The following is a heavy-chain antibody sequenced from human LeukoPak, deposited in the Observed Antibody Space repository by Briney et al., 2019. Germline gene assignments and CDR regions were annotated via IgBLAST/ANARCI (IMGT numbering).Heavy chain of an antibody. D-gene: IGHD3/OR15-3a*01. Sequence: ASVTVSCKASGYTFTDYSLHWVRQAPGQGLEWMGWINPNSGGTNYAQKFQGWVTMTRDTSISTAYMELSRLRSDDTAVYYCARGDSFFDYWGQGTLVTVSS. V-gene: IGHV1-2*04. CDR2: INPNSGGT. CDR1: GYTFTDYS. CDR3: ARGDSFFDY. J-gene: IGHJ4*02.